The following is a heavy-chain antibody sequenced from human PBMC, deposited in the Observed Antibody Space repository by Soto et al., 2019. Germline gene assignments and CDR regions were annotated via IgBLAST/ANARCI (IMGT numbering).Heavy chain of an antibody. Sequence: QVQLVQSGAEVKKPGSSVKVSCKASGYTFTSSQIHWVRQAPGQGLEWMGGIIPIFGTANYAQKFQGRVTITADKSTSTAYMELSSLRSEDTAVYYCAREEGIAARWFDPWGQGTLVTVSS. CDR2: IIPIFGTA. V-gene: IGHV1-69*06. J-gene: IGHJ5*02. D-gene: IGHD6-6*01. CDR3: AREEGIAARWFDP. CDR1: GYTFTSSQ.